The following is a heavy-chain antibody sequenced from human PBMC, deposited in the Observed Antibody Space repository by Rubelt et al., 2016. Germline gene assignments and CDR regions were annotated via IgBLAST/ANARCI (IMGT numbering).Heavy chain of an antibody. CDR2: IHQSGST. V-gene: IGHV4-39*07. Sequence: QLQLQESGPGLVKPSETLSLTCSVSGGSISSTSYYWGWIRQSPEKGLEWIGSIHQSGSTYYNLSLGSRLTISVDTSKNQFSLKLTSVTAADTAIYYCARDTVFSSSRSYYYSMDVWGQGTTVTVSS. CDR3: ARDTVFSSSRSYYYSMDV. J-gene: IGHJ6*02. D-gene: IGHD6-6*01. CDR1: GGSISSTSYY.